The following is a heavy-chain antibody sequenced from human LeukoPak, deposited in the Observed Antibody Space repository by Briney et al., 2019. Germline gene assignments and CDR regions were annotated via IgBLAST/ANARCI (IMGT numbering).Heavy chain of an antibody. Sequence: TSETLSLTCTVSGGSISSYYWSWIRQPPGKGLEWIGSIYYSGSTYYNPSLKSRVTISVDTSKNQFSLKLSSVTAADTAVYYCARGSIAAAGTVDYWGQGTLVTVSS. V-gene: IGHV4-59*12. D-gene: IGHD6-13*01. CDR1: GGSISSYY. J-gene: IGHJ4*02. CDR3: ARGSIAAAGTVDY. CDR2: IYYSGST.